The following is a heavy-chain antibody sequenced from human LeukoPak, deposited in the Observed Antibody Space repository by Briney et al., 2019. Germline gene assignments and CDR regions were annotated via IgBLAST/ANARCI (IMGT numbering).Heavy chain of an antibody. Sequence: GGSLRLSCAASGFTFSSYAMSWVRQAPGKGLEWVSAISGSGGSTYYADSVKGRFTISRDNSKNTLYLQMNSLRAEDTAVYYCARLWFGDQTNFDYWGQGTLVTVSS. CDR3: ARLWFGDQTNFDY. CDR2: ISGSGGST. CDR1: GFTFSSYA. J-gene: IGHJ4*02. D-gene: IGHD3-10*01. V-gene: IGHV3-23*01.